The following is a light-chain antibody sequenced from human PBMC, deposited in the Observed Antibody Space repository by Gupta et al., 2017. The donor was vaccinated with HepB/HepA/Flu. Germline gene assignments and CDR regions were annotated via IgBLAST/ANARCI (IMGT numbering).Light chain of an antibody. CDR3: CSYAGSYTYV. CDR2: DVT. Sequence: QSALTQPRSVSGSPGQSVTIPCTGTDNDIGYYNYVSWYQHHPGKAPKLMISDVTDRPSGVPDRFSGSKSGNTASLTISGLQADDEADYYCCSYAGSYTYVFGTGSKVTVL. V-gene: IGLV2-11*01. J-gene: IGLJ1*01. CDR1: DNDIGYYNY.